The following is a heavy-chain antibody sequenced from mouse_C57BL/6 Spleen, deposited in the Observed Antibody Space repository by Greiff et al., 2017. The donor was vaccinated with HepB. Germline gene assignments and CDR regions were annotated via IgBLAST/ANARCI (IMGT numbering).Heavy chain of an antibody. V-gene: IGHV1-80*01. J-gene: IGHJ3*01. CDR1: GYAFSSYW. CDR2: IYPGDGDT. Sequence: VQLVESGAELVKPGASVKISCKASGYAFSSYWMNWVKQRPGKGLEWIGQIYPGDGDTNYNGKFKGKATLTADKSSSTAYMQLSSLTSEDSAVYFCARSDYDYGLFAYWGQGTLVTVSA. D-gene: IGHD2-4*01. CDR3: ARSDYDYGLFAY.